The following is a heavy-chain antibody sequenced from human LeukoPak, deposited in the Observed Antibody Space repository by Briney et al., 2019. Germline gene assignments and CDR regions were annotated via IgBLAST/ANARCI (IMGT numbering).Heavy chain of an antibody. V-gene: IGHV3-23*01. CDR3: AKNGAYSGYDYIDY. CDR2: ITGSGDDT. Sequence: GGSLRLSCAASGFTFSSYAMSWVRQAPGKGLEWVSDITGSGDDTDYADSVKGRFTVSRDNSRNTLYLQINSLRAEDTAVYYCAKNGAYSGYDYIDYWGQGTLVTVSS. D-gene: IGHD5-12*01. CDR1: GFTFSSYA. J-gene: IGHJ4*02.